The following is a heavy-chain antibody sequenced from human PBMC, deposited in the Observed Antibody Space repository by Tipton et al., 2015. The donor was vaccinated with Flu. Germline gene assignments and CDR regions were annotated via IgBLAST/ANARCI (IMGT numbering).Heavy chain of an antibody. J-gene: IGHJ6*02. CDR2: IYYSGST. Sequence: TLSLTCTVSGGSISSGGYYWSWIRQHPGKGLEWIGYIYYSGSTYYNPSLKSRVTISVDTSKNQFSLKLSSVTAADTAVYYCARDPVAGNYYGVDVWGQGTPVTVSS. D-gene: IGHD6-19*01. CDR1: GGSISSGGYY. CDR3: ARDPVAGNYYGVDV. V-gene: IGHV4-31*03.